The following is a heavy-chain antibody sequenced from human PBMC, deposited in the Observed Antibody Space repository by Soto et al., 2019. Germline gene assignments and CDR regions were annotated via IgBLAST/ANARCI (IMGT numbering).Heavy chain of an antibody. J-gene: IGHJ6*02. CDR1: GFTFRGYA. CDR3: AKYYYENSANAYGMDV. Sequence: GGSLRLSCAASGFTFRGYAMSWVRQAPGKGLEWVSGISGSGVATFYADSVKGRFTISRDDSKKMVYLQVNSLSPEDTAVYYCAKYYYENSANAYGMDVWGQGTTVTVSS. D-gene: IGHD3-22*01. V-gene: IGHV3-23*01. CDR2: ISGSGVAT.